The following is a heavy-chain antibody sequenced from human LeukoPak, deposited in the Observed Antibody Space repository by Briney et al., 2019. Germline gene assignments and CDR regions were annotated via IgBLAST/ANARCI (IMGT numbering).Heavy chain of an antibody. CDR1: GYTFTSYG. V-gene: IGHV1-18*01. D-gene: IGHD5-18*01. Sequence: ASVKLCCKSAGYTFTSYGISWVREAPGQGLGWMGWISVYNGNTNYEQKLQGRVTMTTDTYTSTTYMELRSLRADDTAVYYCARETVSGYSYGFDYWGQGTLVTVSS. CDR2: ISVYNGNT. CDR3: ARETVSGYSYGFDY. J-gene: IGHJ4*02.